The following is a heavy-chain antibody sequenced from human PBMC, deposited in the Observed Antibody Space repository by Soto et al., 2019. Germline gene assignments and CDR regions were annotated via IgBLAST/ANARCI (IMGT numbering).Heavy chain of an antibody. CDR3: ARMGYFDWLLVDY. V-gene: IGHV3-7*05. CDR2: IKQDGSEK. Sequence: EVQLVESGGGLVQPGGCLRLSCAASGCTFSSYWMSWVRQAPGKGLEWVANIKQDGSEKYYVDSVKGRFTISRDNAKNSLYLQMNSLRAEDTAVYYCARMGYFDWLLVDYWGQGTLVTVSS. D-gene: IGHD3-9*01. J-gene: IGHJ4*02. CDR1: GCTFSSYW.